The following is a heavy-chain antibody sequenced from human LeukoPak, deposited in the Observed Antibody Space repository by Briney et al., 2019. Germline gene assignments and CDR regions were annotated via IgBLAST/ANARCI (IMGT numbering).Heavy chain of an antibody. Sequence: ASVKVSCKASGYTFTGYYMHWVRQAPGQGLEWMGWINPNSGGTNYAQKFQGRVTMTRDTSISTAYMELSRLRSDDTAVYYCARTHQQLDSNWFDPWGQGTMVTVSS. CDR1: GYTFTGYY. CDR3: ARTHQQLDSNWFDP. V-gene: IGHV1-2*02. CDR2: INPNSGGT. D-gene: IGHD6-13*01. J-gene: IGHJ5*02.